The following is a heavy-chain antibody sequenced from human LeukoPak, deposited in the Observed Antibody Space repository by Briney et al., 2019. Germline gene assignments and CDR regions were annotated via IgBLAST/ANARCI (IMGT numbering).Heavy chain of an antibody. CDR1: GYTFTGYY. CDR2: INPNSGGT. CDR3: ARDPYCSGGSCPLNWFDP. D-gene: IGHD2-15*01. J-gene: IGHJ5*02. Sequence: VASVRVSCRASGYTFTGYYMHWVRQAPGQGLEWMGWINPNSGGTNYAQTFQGRVTMTRDTSISTAYMELSRLRSDDTAVYYCARDPYCSGGSCPLNWFDPWGQGTLVTVSS. V-gene: IGHV1-2*02.